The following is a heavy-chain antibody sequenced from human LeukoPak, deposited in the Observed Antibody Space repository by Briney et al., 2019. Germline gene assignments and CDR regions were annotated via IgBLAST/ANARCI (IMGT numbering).Heavy chain of an antibody. J-gene: IGHJ3*02. CDR3: ATDLSRWELLDAFDI. CDR1: GYTFTDYY. Sequence: ATVKISCKVSGYTFTDYYMHWVQQAPGKGLEWMGLVDPEDGETISAEKFQGRVTITADTSTDTAYMELSSLRSEDTAVYYCATDLSRWELLDAFDIWGQGTMVTVSS. V-gene: IGHV1-69-2*01. CDR2: VDPEDGET. D-gene: IGHD1-26*01.